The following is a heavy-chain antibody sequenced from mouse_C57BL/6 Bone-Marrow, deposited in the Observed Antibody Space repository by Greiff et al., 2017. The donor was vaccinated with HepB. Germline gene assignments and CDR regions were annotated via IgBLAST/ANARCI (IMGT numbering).Heavy chain of an antibody. J-gene: IGHJ4*01. CDR2: ISDGGSYT. D-gene: IGHD2-3*01. Sequence: EVKLVESGGGLVKPGGSLKLSCAASGFTFSSYAMSWVRQTPEKRLEWVATISDGGSYTYYPDTVKGRFTISRDNAKNNLYLQMSHLKSEDTAMYYCARVIYDGYHIFFLYYYAMDYWGQGTSVTVSS. V-gene: IGHV5-4*03. CDR3: ARVIYDGYHIFFLYYYAMDY. CDR1: GFTFSSYA.